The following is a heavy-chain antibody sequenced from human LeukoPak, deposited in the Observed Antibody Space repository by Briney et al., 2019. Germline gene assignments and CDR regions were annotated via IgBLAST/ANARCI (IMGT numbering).Heavy chain of an antibody. V-gene: IGHV4-39*01. CDR1: GGSISSPTYY. D-gene: IGHD3-16*02. CDR2: IHYSGST. Sequence: KTSETLSLTCTFSGGSISSPTYYWAWIRQPPGKGLEWIRTIHYSGSTYNNQSLKSRFTISVDTSKNQFFLKLSSVTAADTAVYYCARLGGYHDPPDYWGQGTLVTVSS. CDR3: ARLGGYHDPPDY. J-gene: IGHJ4*02.